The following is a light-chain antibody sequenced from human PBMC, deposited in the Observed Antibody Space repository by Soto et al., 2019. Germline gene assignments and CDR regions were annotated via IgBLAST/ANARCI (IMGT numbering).Light chain of an antibody. CDR2: YDD. CDR1: SSNIGNNA. Sequence: QSVLTQPPSVSEAPRQRVTISCSGSSSNIGNNAVNWYQQLPGKAPKLLIYYDDLLPSGVSDRFSGSKSGTSASLAISGLQSEDEAGYYCAACDDSLNGPVFGGGTKVTVL. CDR3: AACDDSLNGPV. V-gene: IGLV1-36*01. J-gene: IGLJ2*01.